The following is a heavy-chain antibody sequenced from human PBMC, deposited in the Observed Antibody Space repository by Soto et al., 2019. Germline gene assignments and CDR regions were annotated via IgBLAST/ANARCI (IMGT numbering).Heavy chain of an antibody. CDR3: ARAIYFVIGDYSQSYHYS. CDR1: GDARDRGTYY. V-gene: IGHV4-61*01. D-gene: IGHD2-21*01. CDR2: SFYTGST. Sequence: ETLSLSCNVSGDARDRGTYYWSWIRQPPGKGLEWIGYSFYTGSTTYNPSLKSRVTISVDKSKNQFSLKVISVTAADTAVYYCARAIYFVIGDYSQSYHYS. J-gene: IGHJ5*01.